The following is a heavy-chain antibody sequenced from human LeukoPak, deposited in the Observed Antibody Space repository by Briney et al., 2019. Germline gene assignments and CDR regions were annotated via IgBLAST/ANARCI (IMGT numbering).Heavy chain of an antibody. CDR2: INWNGGST. J-gene: IGHJ4*02. Sequence: PGGSLRLSCAASGFTFDDYGMSWVRQAPGKGLEWVSGINWNGGSTGYADSVKGRFTISRDNAKNSLYLQMNSLRAEDTAVYYCAKDQGYSYGNSPDYWGQGTLVTVSS. D-gene: IGHD4-23*01. CDR3: AKDQGYSYGNSPDY. V-gene: IGHV3-20*04. CDR1: GFTFDDYG.